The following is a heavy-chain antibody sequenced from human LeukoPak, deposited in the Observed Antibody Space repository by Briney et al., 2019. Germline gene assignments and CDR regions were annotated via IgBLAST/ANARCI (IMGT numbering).Heavy chain of an antibody. CDR1: GFTFSSCG. J-gene: IGHJ3*02. D-gene: IGHD1-26*01. V-gene: IGHV3-30*02. CDR3: AKGSGSWDAFDI. CDR2: IRYDGTNK. Sequence: PGGSLRLSCAASGFTFSSCGMHWVRQAPGKGLEWVAFIRYDGTNKYYADSVKRRFTISRDNSKNTLSLQMNSQRTEDTAVYYCAKGSGSWDAFDIWGQGTMVTVSS.